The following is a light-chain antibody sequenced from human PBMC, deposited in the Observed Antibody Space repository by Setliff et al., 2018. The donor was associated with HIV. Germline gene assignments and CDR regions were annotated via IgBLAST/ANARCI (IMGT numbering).Light chain of an antibody. CDR1: SSDVGSYNL. CDR2: EVI. J-gene: IGLJ1*01. Sequence: QSALTQPASVSGSPGQSITISCTGTSSDVGSYNLVSWYQQHPGKAPKLMIYEVIKRPPGVSNRFSGSKSGNTASLTISGLQAEDEADYYCCSYAGSYAFVFGTGTKVTVL. V-gene: IGLV2-23*02. CDR3: CSYAGSYAFV.